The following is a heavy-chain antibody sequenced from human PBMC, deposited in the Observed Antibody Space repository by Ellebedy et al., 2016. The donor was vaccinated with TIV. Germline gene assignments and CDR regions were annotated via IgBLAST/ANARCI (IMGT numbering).Heavy chain of an antibody. CDR1: GFTFSSYA. CDR2: ISGSGGST. Sequence: GGSLRLXCAASGFTFSSYAMSWVRQAPGKGLDWVSAISGSGGSTYYADSVKGRFTISRDNSKNTLYLQMNSLRAEDTAVYYCAKGGTYDILTGFRLHSRPFDYWGQGTLVTVSS. J-gene: IGHJ4*02. D-gene: IGHD3-9*01. CDR3: AKGGTYDILTGFRLHSRPFDY. V-gene: IGHV3-23*01.